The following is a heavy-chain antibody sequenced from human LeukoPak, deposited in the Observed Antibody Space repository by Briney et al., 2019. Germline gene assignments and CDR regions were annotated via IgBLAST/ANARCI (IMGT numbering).Heavy chain of an antibody. CDR1: GGSISDASSIPGSSAF. Sequence: PSETLSLTCSVSGGSISDASSIPGSSAFWGWIRQAPGKGLEWIGSIYYSGITYYKPSLKSRVTISVDTSKNQFSLKLNSVTAADTAVYYCARRPESMVTSKGAFDIWGQGTKVTVSS. J-gene: IGHJ3*02. CDR2: IYYSGIT. CDR3: ARRPESMVTSKGAFDI. V-gene: IGHV4-39*01. D-gene: IGHD2-21*02.